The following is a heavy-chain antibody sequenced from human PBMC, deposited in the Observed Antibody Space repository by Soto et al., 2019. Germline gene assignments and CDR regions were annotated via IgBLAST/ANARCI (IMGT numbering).Heavy chain of an antibody. J-gene: IGHJ4*02. Sequence: GGSLRLSCAASGFTFSSYGMHWVRQAPGKGLEWVAVIWYDGSNKYYADSVKGRFTISRDNSKNTLYLQMNSLRAEDTAVYYCARDGIGVTTQYYFDYWGQGTLVTVSS. CDR2: IWYDGSNK. CDR3: ARDGIGVTTQYYFDY. CDR1: GFTFSSYG. D-gene: IGHD4-17*01. V-gene: IGHV3-33*01.